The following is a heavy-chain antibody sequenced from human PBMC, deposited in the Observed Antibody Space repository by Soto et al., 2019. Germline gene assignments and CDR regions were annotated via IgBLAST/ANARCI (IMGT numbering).Heavy chain of an antibody. CDR1: GFTFSSYA. V-gene: IGHV3-30-3*01. CDR3: ARTGSLTGDLPTPFDY. Sequence: GGSLRLSCAASGFTFSSYAMHWVRQAPGKGLEWVAVISYDGSNKYYADSVKGRFTISSDNSKNTLYLQMNSLRAEDTAVYYCARTGSLTGDLPTPFDYWGQGTLVTVSS. CDR2: ISYDGSNK. D-gene: IGHD7-27*01. J-gene: IGHJ4*02.